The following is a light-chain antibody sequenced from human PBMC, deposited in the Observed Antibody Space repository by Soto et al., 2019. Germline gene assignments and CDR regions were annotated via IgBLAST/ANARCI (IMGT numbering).Light chain of an antibody. CDR3: HQFGSSPPAFT. Sequence: ESMLTQSPGTLSLSPGERATLSCRASQSVSTRYLAWYQQKPGQAPRLLIYGASISATGIPDRFSGSGSGTDFNRTISRLEPEDFAVYYCHQFGSSPPAFTFGQGTKLQI. J-gene: IGKJ2*01. CDR2: GAS. V-gene: IGKV3-20*01. CDR1: QSVSTRY.